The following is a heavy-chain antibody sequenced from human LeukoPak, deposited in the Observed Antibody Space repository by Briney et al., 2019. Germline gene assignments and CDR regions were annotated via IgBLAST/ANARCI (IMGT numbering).Heavy chain of an antibody. CDR2: ITSDGTST. J-gene: IGHJ4*02. V-gene: IGHV3-30*18. CDR1: GFTFSRFD. D-gene: IGHD5-12*01. CDR3: AKVQGYSGYDLDY. Sequence: PGGSLRLSCAASGFTFSRFDMHWVRQAPGKGLEWVTVITSDGTSTSYADSVKGRFTISRDNSKNTLYLQMNSLRAEDTAIYYCAKVQGYSGYDLDYWGQGTLVTVSS.